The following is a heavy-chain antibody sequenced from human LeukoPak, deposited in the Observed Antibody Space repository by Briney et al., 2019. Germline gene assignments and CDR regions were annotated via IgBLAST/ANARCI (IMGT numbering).Heavy chain of an antibody. CDR3: ARALLGYSYGDFDY. Sequence: ASVKVSCKASGYTFTGYYMHWVRQAPGQGLEWMGWINPNSGGTNYAQKFQGWVTMTRDTSISTAYMELSRLRSDDTAVYYCARALLGYSYGDFDYWGQGTLVTVSS. V-gene: IGHV1-2*04. J-gene: IGHJ4*02. D-gene: IGHD5-18*01. CDR1: GYTFTGYY. CDR2: INPNSGGT.